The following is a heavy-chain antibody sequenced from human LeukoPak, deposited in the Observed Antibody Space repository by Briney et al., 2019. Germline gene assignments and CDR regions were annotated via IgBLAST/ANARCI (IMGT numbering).Heavy chain of an antibody. V-gene: IGHV4-59*01. J-gene: IGHJ6*02. CDR1: GVSISGYY. CDR3: ARGGDPQYGMDV. Sequence: PSETLSLTCTVSGVSISGYYWSWIRQPPGKGLEWIGNIDYTASTTTYNPSLKSRVTISVDTSKNQWSLRLTSVTAADTAVYYCARGGDPQYGMDVWGQGTTVTVSS. D-gene: IGHD2-21*01. CDR2: IDYTASTT.